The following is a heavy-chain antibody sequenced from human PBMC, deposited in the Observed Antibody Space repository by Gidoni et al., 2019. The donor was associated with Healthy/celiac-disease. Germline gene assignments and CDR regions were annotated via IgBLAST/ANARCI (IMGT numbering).Heavy chain of an antibody. CDR3: ARVLDIVVPRGFDY. D-gene: IGHD2-2*03. CDR2: IYHSGST. V-gene: IGHV4-38-2*01. J-gene: IGHJ4*02. CDR1: GYSISSGYY. Sequence: QVQLQESGPGLVKPSETLSLTCAVSGYSISSGYYWGWLRQPPGKGLEWIGSIYHSGSTYYNPSLKSRVTISVDTSKNQFSLKLSSVTAADTAVYYCARVLDIVVPRGFDYWGQGTLVTVSS.